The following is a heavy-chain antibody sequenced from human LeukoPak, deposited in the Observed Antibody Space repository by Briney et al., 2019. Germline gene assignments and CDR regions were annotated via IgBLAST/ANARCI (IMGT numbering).Heavy chain of an antibody. CDR3: ARETYYYGSGSYENAFDI. Sequence: GGSLRLSCAASGFTFSNYAMTWVRQAPGKGLEWVSAISGSGGNTYYADSVKGRFTISRDNAKNSLYLQMNSLRAEDTAVYYCARETYYYGSGSYENAFDIWGQGTMVTVSS. CDR2: ISGSGGNT. D-gene: IGHD3-10*01. CDR1: GFTFSNYA. J-gene: IGHJ3*02. V-gene: IGHV3-23*01.